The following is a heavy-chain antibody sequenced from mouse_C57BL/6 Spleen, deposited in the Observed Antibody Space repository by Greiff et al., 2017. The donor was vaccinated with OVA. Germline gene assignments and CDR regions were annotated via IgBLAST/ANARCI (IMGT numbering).Heavy chain of an antibody. Sequence: QVHLQQSGPGLVAPSQSLSITCTVSGFSLTSYAISWVRQPPGKGLEWLGVIWTGGSTNYNSALKSRLSISKDNSKSQVFLKMNSLQTDDTARYYCARNFMDYWGQGTSVTVSS. J-gene: IGHJ4*01. CDR3: ARNFMDY. CDR1: GFSLTSYA. CDR2: IWTGGST. V-gene: IGHV2-9-1*01.